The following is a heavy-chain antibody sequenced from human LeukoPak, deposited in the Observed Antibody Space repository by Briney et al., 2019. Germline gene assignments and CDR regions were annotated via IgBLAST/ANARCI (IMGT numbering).Heavy chain of an antibody. CDR3: ANFLTYYDFWSGPPPTY. D-gene: IGHD3-3*01. J-gene: IGHJ4*02. V-gene: IGHV3-23*01. CDR2: ITSSGGST. Sequence: GGSLRLSCAASGFTFSSYAVSWVRQAPGKGLEWVSSITSSGGSTYYADSVKGRFTISRDNSKNTLYLQMNSLRAEDTAVYYCANFLTYYDFWSGPPPTYWGQGALVTVSS. CDR1: GFTFSSYA.